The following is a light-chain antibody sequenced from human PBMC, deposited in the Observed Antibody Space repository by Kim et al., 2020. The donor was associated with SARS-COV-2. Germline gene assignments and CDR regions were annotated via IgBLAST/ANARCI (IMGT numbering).Light chain of an antibody. V-gene: IGLV3-19*01. J-gene: IGLJ3*02. Sequence: WGQTVTIRCKGYSLTYYYASWYQQKPGQAPVVVIYGKNNRPSGIPDRFSGSRSGNTASLTITGTQAEDEADYYCDSRDSSGNHWLFGGGTQLTVL. CDR1: SLTYYY. CDR3: DSRDSSGNHWL. CDR2: GKN.